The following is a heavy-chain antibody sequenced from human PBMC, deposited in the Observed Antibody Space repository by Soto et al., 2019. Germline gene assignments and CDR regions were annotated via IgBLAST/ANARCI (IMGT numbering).Heavy chain of an antibody. Sequence: ASVKVSCKASGYTFTGYYMHWVRQAPGQGLEWMGWINPNSGGTNYAQKFQGWVTMTRDTSISTAYMELSRLRSDDTAVYYCVRRPWVDGDYDVWAFDIWGQGTMVTVSS. V-gene: IGHV1-2*04. CDR1: GYTFTGYY. CDR3: VRRPWVDGDYDVWAFDI. CDR2: INPNSGGT. J-gene: IGHJ3*02. D-gene: IGHD4-17*01.